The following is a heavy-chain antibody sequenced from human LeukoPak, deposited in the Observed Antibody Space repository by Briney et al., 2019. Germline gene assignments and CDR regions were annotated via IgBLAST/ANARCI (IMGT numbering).Heavy chain of an antibody. V-gene: IGHV4-59*01. CDR3: ARSAGYCSGGSCYFSGMDV. J-gene: IGHJ6*04. D-gene: IGHD2-15*01. CDR1: GGSISSYY. Sequence: PSETLSLTCTVSGGSISSYYWSWIRQPPGKGLEWIGYIYYSGSTNYNPSLKSRVTISVDTSKNQFSLKLSSVTAADTAVYYCARSAGYCSGGSCYFSGMDVWGKGTMVTVSS. CDR2: IYYSGST.